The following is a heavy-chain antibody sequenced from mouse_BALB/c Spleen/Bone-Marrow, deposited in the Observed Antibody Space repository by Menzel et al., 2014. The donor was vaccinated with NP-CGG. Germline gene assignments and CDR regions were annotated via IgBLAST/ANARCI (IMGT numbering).Heavy chain of an antibody. V-gene: IGHV1-7*01. Sequence: QVQLQQSGAELAKPGASVKMSCKASGYTFTTSWMHWVKQRPGQGLEWIGYINPSTGYTAYNQKFKDKATLTADKSSNTAYMQLSSLTSEDSAVYYCARGNYEAMDYWGQGTSVTVSS. CDR3: ARGNYEAMDY. D-gene: IGHD2-1*01. J-gene: IGHJ4*01. CDR2: INPSTGYT. CDR1: GYTFTTSW.